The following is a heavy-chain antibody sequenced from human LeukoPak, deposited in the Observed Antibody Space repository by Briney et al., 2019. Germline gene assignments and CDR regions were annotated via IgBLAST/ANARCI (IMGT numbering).Heavy chain of an antibody. CDR3: ARAGRIAVATFYFDY. J-gene: IGHJ4*02. D-gene: IGHD6-19*01. Sequence: PSETLSLTCTVSGGSISSSSYYWGWIRQPPGKGLEWIGSIYYSGSTYYNPSLKSRVTISVDTSKNQFSLKLSSVTAADTAVYYCARAGRIAVATFYFDYWGQGTLVTVSS. V-gene: IGHV4-39*07. CDR1: GGSISSSSYY. CDR2: IYYSGST.